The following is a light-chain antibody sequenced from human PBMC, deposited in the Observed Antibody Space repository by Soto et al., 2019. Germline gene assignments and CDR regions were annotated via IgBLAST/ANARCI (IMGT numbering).Light chain of an antibody. J-gene: IGKJ5*01. V-gene: IGKV1-39*01. CDR2: AAS. Sequence: DIQMTQSPSSLSASVGDRVTIACRASQSISTYLNWYQQKPGKAPKLLIYAASSLQRGVPSRFRGSGSGTDFTLTISSLQPEDFATYYCQQSYSTSITFGQGTRLEIK. CDR3: QQSYSTSIT. CDR1: QSISTY.